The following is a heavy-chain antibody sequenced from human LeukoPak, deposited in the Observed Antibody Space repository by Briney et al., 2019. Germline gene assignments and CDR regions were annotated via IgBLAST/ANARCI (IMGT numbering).Heavy chain of an antibody. CDR2: IYYSGST. CDR1: GGSISSYY. Sequence: PSETLSLTCTVSGGSISSYYWSWIRQPPGKGLEWIGYIYYSGSTNYNPSLKSRVTISVDTSKNQFSLKLSSVTAADTAVYYCARWVPRSYGNLYYFDYWGQGTLVTVSS. D-gene: IGHD5-18*01. CDR3: ARWVPRSYGNLYYFDY. J-gene: IGHJ4*02. V-gene: IGHV4-59*01.